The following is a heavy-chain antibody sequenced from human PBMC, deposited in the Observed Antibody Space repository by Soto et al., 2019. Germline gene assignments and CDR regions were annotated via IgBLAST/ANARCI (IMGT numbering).Heavy chain of an antibody. CDR2: ISYDGSNK. V-gene: IGHV3-30-3*01. CDR3: AREGDVSSSIFDY. CDR1: GFTFSSYA. J-gene: IGHJ4*02. D-gene: IGHD6-6*01. Sequence: QVQLVESGGGVVQPGRSLRLSCAASGFTFSSYAMHWVRQAPGKGLEWVAVISYDGSNKYYADSVKGRFTISRDNSKNTLYLQMNSLRAEDTAVYYCAREGDVSSSIFDYWGQGTLVTVSS.